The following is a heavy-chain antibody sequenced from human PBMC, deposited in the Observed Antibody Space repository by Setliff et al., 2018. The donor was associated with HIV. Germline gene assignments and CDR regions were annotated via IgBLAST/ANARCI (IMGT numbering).Heavy chain of an antibody. J-gene: IGHJ5*02. CDR2: IYITGST. CDR3: ATCRHRPSNWFDP. V-gene: IGHV4-61*09. CDR1: GGSISSGSYY. Sequence: SETLSLTCTVSGGSISSGSYYWTWIRQSAGKGLEWIGHIYITGSTDYNPSLKSRVTISVDTSKNQFSLKLTSVTAADTAVYYCATCRHRPSNWFDPWGQGTVVTVSS.